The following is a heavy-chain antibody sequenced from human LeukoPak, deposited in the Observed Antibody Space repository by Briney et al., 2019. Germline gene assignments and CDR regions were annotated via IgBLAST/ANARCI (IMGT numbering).Heavy chain of an antibody. V-gene: IGHV4-4*07. D-gene: IGHD3-22*01. Sequence: PSETLSLTCTVSGGSISSYYWSWIRQPAGKGLEWIGRIYTSGSTNYNPSLKSRVTMSVDTSKNQFSLKLSSVTAADTAVYYCARVGPLHYYDTARYYFDYWGQGTLVTVSS. CDR2: IYTSGST. CDR3: ARVGPLHYYDTARYYFDY. CDR1: GGSISSYY. J-gene: IGHJ4*02.